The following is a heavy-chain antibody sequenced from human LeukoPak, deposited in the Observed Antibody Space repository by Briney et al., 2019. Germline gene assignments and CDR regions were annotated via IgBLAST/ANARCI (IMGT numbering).Heavy chain of an antibody. J-gene: IGHJ5*02. CDR2: ISAYNGNT. CDR3: ARVDWNYGFDP. Sequence: ASVKVPCKASGYTFTSYGISWVRKAPGQGLEWMGWISAYNGNTNYAQKLQGRVTMTTDTSTSTAYMELRSLRSDDTAVYYCARVDWNYGFDPWGQGTLVTVSS. D-gene: IGHD1-7*01. CDR1: GYTFTSYG. V-gene: IGHV1-18*01.